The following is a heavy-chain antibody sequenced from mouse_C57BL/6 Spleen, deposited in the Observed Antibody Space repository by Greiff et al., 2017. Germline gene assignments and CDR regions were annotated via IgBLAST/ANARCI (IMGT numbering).Heavy chain of an antibody. CDR3: ARGWLLRYAMDY. V-gene: IGHV3-6*01. D-gene: IGHD2-3*01. Sequence: VQLQQSGPGLVKPSQSLSLTCSVTGYSITSGYYWNWIRQFPGNKLEWMGYISYDGSNNYNPSLKNRISITRDTSKNQFFLKLNSVTTEDTATYYCARGWLLRYAMDYWGQGTSVTVSS. CDR2: ISYDGSN. J-gene: IGHJ4*01. CDR1: GYSITSGYY.